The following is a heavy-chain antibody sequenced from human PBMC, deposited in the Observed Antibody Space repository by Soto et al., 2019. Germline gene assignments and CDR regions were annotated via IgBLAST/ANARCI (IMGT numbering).Heavy chain of an antibody. CDR1: GFTFSSYW. V-gene: IGHV3-7*01. Sequence: GGSLRLSCAASGFTFSSYWMSWVRQAPGKGLEWVANIKQDGSEKYYVDSVKGRFTISRDNAKNSLYLQMNSLRAEDTAVYYCARTPAAIIYYYYYYYMDVWGKGTTVTVSS. CDR2: IKQDGSEK. D-gene: IGHD2-2*01. CDR3: ARTPAAIIYYYYYYYMDV. J-gene: IGHJ6*03.